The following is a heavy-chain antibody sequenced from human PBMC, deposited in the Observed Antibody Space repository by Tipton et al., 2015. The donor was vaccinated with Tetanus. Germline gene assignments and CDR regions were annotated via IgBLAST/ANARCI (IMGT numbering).Heavy chain of an antibody. J-gene: IGHJ4*02. CDR1: GGSISSYY. V-gene: IGHV4-59*08. D-gene: IGHD6-25*01. CDR3: ARHAARNSDFDY. Sequence: LKLSCTISGGSISSYYWSWIRQPAGKGLEWIGYIYYSGSTNYNPSLKSRVTISVDTSKNQFSLKLSSVTAADTAVYYCARHAARNSDFDYWGQGTLVTVSS. CDR2: IYYSGST.